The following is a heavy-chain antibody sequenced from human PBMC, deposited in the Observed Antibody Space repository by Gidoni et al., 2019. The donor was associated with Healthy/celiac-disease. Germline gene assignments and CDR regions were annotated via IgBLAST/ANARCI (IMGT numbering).Heavy chain of an antibody. J-gene: IGHJ4*02. CDR2: IYYSGST. D-gene: IGHD2-8*01. CDR1: GGSISSYY. V-gene: IGHV4-59*01. Sequence: QVQLQESGPGLVKPSETLSLTCTVSGGSISSYYWSWIRQPPGKGLEWIGYIYYSGSTNYNPSLKSRVTISVDTSKNQFSLKLSSVTAADTAVYYCARGTNGGHTIDYWGQGTLVTVSS. CDR3: ARGTNGGHTIDY.